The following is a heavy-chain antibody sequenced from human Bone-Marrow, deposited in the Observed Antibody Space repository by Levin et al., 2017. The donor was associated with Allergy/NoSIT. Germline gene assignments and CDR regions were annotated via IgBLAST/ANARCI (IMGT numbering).Heavy chain of an antibody. J-gene: IGHJ4*02. V-gene: IGHV3-11*01. CDR2: ISSSGVSI. CDR3: AREPYDSSSYNSYYFDL. D-gene: IGHD5-12*01. CDR1: GFVFRDYY. Sequence: GESLKISCVTSGFVFRDYYMGWIRRVPGKGLEWVSYISSSGVSIYYGDSVGGRFTISRDIAKNTLYLQMNSLRVEDTGVYYCAREPYDSSSYNSYYFDLWGPGTLVTVSS.